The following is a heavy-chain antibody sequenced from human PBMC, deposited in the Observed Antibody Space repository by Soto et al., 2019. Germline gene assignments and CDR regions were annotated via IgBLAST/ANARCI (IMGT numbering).Heavy chain of an antibody. D-gene: IGHD3-22*01. CDR3: AKTYYYDSSGLRSLLDI. CDR2: ISAYNGNT. V-gene: IGHV1-18*01. CDR1: GYTFTSYG. J-gene: IGHJ3*02. Sequence: ASVKVSCKASGYTFTSYGISWVRQAPGQGLEWMGWISAYNGNTNYAQKLQGRVTMTTDTSTSTAYMELRSLRSDDTAVYYCAKTYYYDSSGLRSLLDIWGQGTMVTVSS.